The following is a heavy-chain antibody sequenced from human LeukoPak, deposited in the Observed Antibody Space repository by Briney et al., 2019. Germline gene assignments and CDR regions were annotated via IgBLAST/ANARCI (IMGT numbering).Heavy chain of an antibody. J-gene: IGHJ3*02. Sequence: PGGSLRLSCAASGITFSNAWMTWVRQAPGKGLEWVGRVKSKSDGGATDYAAPVKGRFTISIDDSKNTLDLQMNSLNAEDTAVYYCTREHRHSSGWYGAFDIWGQGTMVTVSS. CDR3: TREHRHSSGWYGAFDI. CDR1: GITFSNAW. CDR2: VKSKSDGGAT. D-gene: IGHD6-19*01. V-gene: IGHV3-15*01.